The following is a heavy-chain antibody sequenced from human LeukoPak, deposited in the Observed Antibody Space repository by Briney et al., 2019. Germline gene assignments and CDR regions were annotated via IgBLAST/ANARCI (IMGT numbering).Heavy chain of an antibody. Sequence: ASVKVSCKASGYTFTNYAMHWVRQAPGQRLERMGWINAGNGNTKYSQKFQDRVTITRDTSASTAYMELSSLRSEDTAVYYCARDLVGALDYWGQGTLVTVSS. J-gene: IGHJ4*02. CDR1: GYTFTNYA. CDR2: INAGNGNT. V-gene: IGHV1-3*01. D-gene: IGHD1-26*01. CDR3: ARDLVGALDY.